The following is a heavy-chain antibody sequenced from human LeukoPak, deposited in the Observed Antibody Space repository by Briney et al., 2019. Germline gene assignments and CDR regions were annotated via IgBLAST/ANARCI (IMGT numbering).Heavy chain of an antibody. CDR1: GFTFSSYW. D-gene: IGHD2-15*01. J-gene: IGHJ4*02. Sequence: PGGSLRLSCAASGFTFSSYWLHWVRQAPGKGLVWVSRLNSDGSSTSYADSVKGRFTISRDKAKNTLYLQMNSLRAEDTAVYYCARVYCSGDNCWFDYWGQGTLVTVSS. V-gene: IGHV3-74*01. CDR3: ARVYCSGDNCWFDY. CDR2: LNSDGSST.